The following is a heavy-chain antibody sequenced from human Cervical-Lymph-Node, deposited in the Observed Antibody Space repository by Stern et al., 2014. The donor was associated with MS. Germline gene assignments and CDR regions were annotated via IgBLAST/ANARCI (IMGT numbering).Heavy chain of an antibody. V-gene: IGHV3-30*03. CDR1: GFSLNSLG. J-gene: IGHJ6*02. CDR3: LGVGDPMHV. CDR2: ISGVESNR. Sequence: VQLVESGGGVVQPGRSVRLSCAVSGFSLNSLGMHWVRQAPGKGLEWVAVISGVESNRRYGDSVKGRFSITKDISNNSLYLQMNSLRHEDAAVYYCLGVGDPMHVWGQGTTVIVSS.